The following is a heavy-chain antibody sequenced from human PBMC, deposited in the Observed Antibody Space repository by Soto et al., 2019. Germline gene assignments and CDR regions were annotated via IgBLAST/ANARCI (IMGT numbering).Heavy chain of an antibody. J-gene: IGHJ6*03. CDR1: GYTFTSYY. Sequence: VSVKVSCKASGYTFTSYYMHWVRQAPGQGLEWMGIINPSGGSTSYAQKFQGRVTMTRDTSTSTVYMELSSLRSEDTAVYYCASNDCSSTSCYGTYYMDVWGKGTTVTVSS. CDR3: ASNDCSSTSCYGTYYMDV. D-gene: IGHD2-2*01. V-gene: IGHV1-46*03. CDR2: INPSGGST.